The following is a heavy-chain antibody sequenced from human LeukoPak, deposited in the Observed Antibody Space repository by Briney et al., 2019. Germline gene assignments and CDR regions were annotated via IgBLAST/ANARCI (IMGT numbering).Heavy chain of an antibody. CDR3: ARCERYCSSTSCRLCDY. CDR2: IIPIFGTA. D-gene: IGHD2-2*01. CDR1: GGTFSSYA. V-gene: IGHV1-69*05. J-gene: IGHJ4*02. Sequence: EASVKVSCKASGGTFSSYAISWVRQAPGQGLEWMGGIIPIFGTANYAQKFQGRVTITTDESTSTAYMELSSLRSEDTAVYYCARCERYCSSTSCRLCDYWGQGTLVTVSS.